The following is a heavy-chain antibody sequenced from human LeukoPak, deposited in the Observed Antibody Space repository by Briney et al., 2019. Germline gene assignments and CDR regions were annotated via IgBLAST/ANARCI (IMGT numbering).Heavy chain of an antibody. CDR2: IYYSGST. J-gene: IGHJ4*02. CDR3: ARGRVVGASTPYFAY. CDR1: GGSISSSSYY. Sequence: SETLSLTCTVSGGSISSSSYYWGWSRQPPGRGLEWIGSIYYSGSTYYNPSLKSPVTISVDTSKNQLSLRLSSVTAADTAVYYCARGRVVGASTPYFAYWGQGTLVTVSS. D-gene: IGHD1-26*01. V-gene: IGHV4-39*07.